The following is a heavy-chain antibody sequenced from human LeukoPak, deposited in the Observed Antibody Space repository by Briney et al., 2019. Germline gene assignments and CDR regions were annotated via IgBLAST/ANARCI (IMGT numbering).Heavy chain of an antibody. CDR3: AGASQHGIFDS. J-gene: IGHJ4*01. CDR1: GFTFSSND. V-gene: IGHV3-13*01. Sequence: GGSLRLSCTASGFTFSSNDMHWVRHITGRGLEWVSGVGKGGDAHYSASVRGRFTIFRENAKNSLYLQMNSLRAEDTAVYFCAGASQHGIFDSWGQGTLVTVSS. CDR2: VGKGGDA.